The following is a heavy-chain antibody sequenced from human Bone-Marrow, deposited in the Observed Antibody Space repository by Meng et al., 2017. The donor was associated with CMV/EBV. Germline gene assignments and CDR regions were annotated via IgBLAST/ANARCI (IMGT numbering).Heavy chain of an antibody. D-gene: IGHD1-26*01. CDR1: GFTFSSYS. CDR3: ASPWEPTDYAFDI. V-gene: IGHV3-21*01. CDR2: ISSSSSYI. J-gene: IGHJ3*02. Sequence: GESLKISCAASGFTFSSYSMNWVRQAPGKGLEWVSSISSSSSYIYYADSVKGRFTISRDNAKNSLYLQMNSLRAENTAVYYCASPWEPTDYAFDIWGQGTMATVSS.